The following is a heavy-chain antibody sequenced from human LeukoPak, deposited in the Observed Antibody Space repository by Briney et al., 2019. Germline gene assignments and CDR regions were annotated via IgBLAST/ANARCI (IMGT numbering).Heavy chain of an antibody. Sequence: SETLSLTCAVYGGSFSGYYWSWIRQPPGKGLEWIGEINHSGSTNYNPSLKSRVTISVDTSKNQFSLKLSSVTAADTAVYYCARGSAPNYYDSSGYYRPFDYWGQGTLVTVSS. J-gene: IGHJ4*02. V-gene: IGHV4-34*01. CDR2: INHSGST. D-gene: IGHD3-22*01. CDR3: ARGSAPNYYDSSGYYRPFDY. CDR1: GGSFSGYY.